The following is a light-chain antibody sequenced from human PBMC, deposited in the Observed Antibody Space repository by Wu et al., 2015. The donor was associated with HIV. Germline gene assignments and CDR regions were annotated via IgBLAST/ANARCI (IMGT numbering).Light chain of an antibody. Sequence: DIQMTQSPSSLSASVGDRITITCRASRNIASHLHWYQQKPGKAPRLLISVASTLQGGVPSRFSGSRSGTDFTLTINSLQPEDLATYYCQQSYSTPYTFGQGTKLEIK. J-gene: IGKJ2*01. CDR3: QQSYSTPYT. V-gene: IGKV1-39*01. CDR1: RNIASH. CDR2: VAS.